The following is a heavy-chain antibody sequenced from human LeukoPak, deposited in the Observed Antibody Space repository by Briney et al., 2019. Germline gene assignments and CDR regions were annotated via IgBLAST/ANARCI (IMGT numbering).Heavy chain of an antibody. D-gene: IGHD1-26*01. CDR3: ARHPYSGSYHFDY. J-gene: IGHJ4*02. CDR1: GYIFTCYY. V-gene: IGHV1-2*02. Sequence: ASVKVSCKASGYIFTCYYMHLLRQAPGQGLDWMGWINPNSGGTNSAQKFQGRVTMTRDTSISTAYMELSRLTSDDTAVYYCARHPYSGSYHFDYWGQGTLVTVSS. CDR2: INPNSGGT.